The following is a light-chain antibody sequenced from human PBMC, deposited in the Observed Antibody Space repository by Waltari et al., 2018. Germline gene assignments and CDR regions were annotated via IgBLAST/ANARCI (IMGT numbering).Light chain of an antibody. Sequence: EIVLTQSPGPLSLSPGERATLSCRASQSVGRSLAWYQQKPGQAPRLLIYDASVWATGIPDRFSGGGSGTDFSLTISRLEPEDFAVYYCQMYVSLPATFGQGTKVEIK. CDR3: QMYVSLPAT. V-gene: IGKV3-20*01. CDR1: QSVGRS. J-gene: IGKJ1*01. CDR2: DAS.